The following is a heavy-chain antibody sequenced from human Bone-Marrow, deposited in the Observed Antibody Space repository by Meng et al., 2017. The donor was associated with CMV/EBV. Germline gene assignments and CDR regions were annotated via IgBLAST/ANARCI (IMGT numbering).Heavy chain of an antibody. V-gene: IGHV4-61*01. CDR2: IYYSGST. D-gene: IGHD3-10*01. CDR1: GGSISSSSYY. Sequence: GSLRLSCTVSGGSISSSSYYWGWIRQPPGKGLEWIGYIYYSGSTNYNPSLKSRVTISVDTSKNQFSLKLSSVTAADTAVYYCAREVTMVRGVIYYYGMDVWGQGATVTVSS. CDR3: AREVTMVRGVIYYYGMDV. J-gene: IGHJ6*02.